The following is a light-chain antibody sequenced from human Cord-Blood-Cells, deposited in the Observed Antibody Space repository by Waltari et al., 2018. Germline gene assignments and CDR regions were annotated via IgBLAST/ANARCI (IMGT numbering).Light chain of an antibody. CDR2: EVS. J-gene: IGLJ3*02. CDR3: CSYAGSSTLV. V-gene: IGLV2-23*02. CDR1: SSAVGSYNL. Sequence: QSALNQPASVSGSPGQSITISCTGTSSAVGSYNLVSWYQQHPGKAPKLMIYEVSKRPSGVSNRFSGSKSGNTASLTISGLQAEDEADYYCCSYAGSSTLVFGGGTKLTVL.